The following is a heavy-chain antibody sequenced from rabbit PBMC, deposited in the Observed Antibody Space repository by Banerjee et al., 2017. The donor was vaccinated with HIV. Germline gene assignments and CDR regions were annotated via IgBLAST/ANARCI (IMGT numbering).Heavy chain of an antibody. CDR2: IYTGGSDRT. V-gene: IGHV1S40*01. CDR1: GFTISSNYY. Sequence: QSLEESGGGLVQPEGSLALTCTASGFTISSNYYMCWVRQAPGKGLEWIGCIYTGGSDRTYYASWAKGRFTISKTSSTTVTLQMTSLTAADTATYFCARDLVGSTYPFNLWGQGTLVTVS. CDR3: ARDLVGSTYPFNL. J-gene: IGHJ4*01. D-gene: IGHD8-1*01.